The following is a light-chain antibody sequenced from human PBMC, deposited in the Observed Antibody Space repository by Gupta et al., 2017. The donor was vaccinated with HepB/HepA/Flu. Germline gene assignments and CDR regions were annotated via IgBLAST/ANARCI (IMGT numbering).Light chain of an antibody. Sequence: QSALTQPASVSGSPGQSITISCTGTSSDVGGYNYVSWYQQHPGKAPNLMIYDVSNRPPGVSSRFSGSKSGNTASLTISGLQAEDEADYYCSSYTSSRDVVFGGGTKLTVL. CDR1: SSDVGGYNY. CDR3: SSYTSSRDVV. J-gene: IGLJ2*01. CDR2: DVS. V-gene: IGLV2-14*03.